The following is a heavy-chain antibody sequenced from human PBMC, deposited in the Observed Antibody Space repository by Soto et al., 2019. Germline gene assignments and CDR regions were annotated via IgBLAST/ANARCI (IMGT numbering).Heavy chain of an antibody. CDR3: ARGGYCLSGDCFPNWFDP. CDR1: GASVTSPEHY. V-gene: IGHV4-30-4*01. Sequence: PSETLSLTCSVSGASVTSPEHYWTWIRQSPGKGLEWIGYIYYGGSTVYNPSLKGRSTVSLDTSTNQFSLNLTAVTAADTAIYSCARGGYCLSGDCFPNWFDPWGQGTLVTVSS. CDR2: IYYGGST. J-gene: IGHJ5*02. D-gene: IGHD2-21*02.